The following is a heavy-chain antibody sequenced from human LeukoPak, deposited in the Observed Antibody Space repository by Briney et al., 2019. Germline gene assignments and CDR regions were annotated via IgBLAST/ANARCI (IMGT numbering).Heavy chain of an antibody. J-gene: IGHJ5*02. D-gene: IGHD5-24*01. V-gene: IGHV1-69*05. CDR3: AREGVDRVGYGHWFDP. Sequence: ASVKVSCKASGGTFSSYAISWVRQAPGQGLEWMGGIIPIFGTANYAQKFQGRVTITTDESTSTAYMELSSLRSEDTAVYYCAREGVDRVGYGHWFDPWGQGTLVTVSS. CDR2: IIPIFGTA. CDR1: GGTFSSYA.